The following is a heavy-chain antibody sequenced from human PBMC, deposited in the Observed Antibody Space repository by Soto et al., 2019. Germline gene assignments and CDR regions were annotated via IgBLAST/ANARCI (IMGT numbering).Heavy chain of an antibody. J-gene: IGHJ4*02. CDR1: GFSFTSYG. Sequence: QVQLVQSGAEVKKPGASVKVSCKASGFSFTSYGFSWVRQAPGRGLEWMGWISAYNGNINYAQKFQGRVTMTADTSTSTAYMDLGSLRSDDTAVYYCARDIARFTYDSRGSFYRGGLDHWGQGTLVTVSS. CDR3: ARDIARFTYDSRGSFYRGGLDH. D-gene: IGHD3-22*01. V-gene: IGHV1-18*01. CDR2: ISAYNGNI.